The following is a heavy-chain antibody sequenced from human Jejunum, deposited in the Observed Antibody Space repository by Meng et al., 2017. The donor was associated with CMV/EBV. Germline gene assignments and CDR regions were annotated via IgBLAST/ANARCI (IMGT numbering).Heavy chain of an antibody. Sequence: VQRQESGPGLVKPSQNLSLTCSVSGGSIGSGDYYWSWIRQPPGKGLEWIGYIHDTGSTYYNPSLKSRVDISLGTSRNHFSLTLSSVTAEDTAVYFCARGSIFVSFDSWGQGTLVTVSS. J-gene: IGHJ4*02. D-gene: IGHD3-3*01. CDR1: GGSIGSGDYY. CDR3: ARGSIFVSFDS. CDR2: IHDTGST. V-gene: IGHV4-30-4*08.